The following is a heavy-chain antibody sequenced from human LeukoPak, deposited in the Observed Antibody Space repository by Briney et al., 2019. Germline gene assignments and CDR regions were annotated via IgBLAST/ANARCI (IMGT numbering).Heavy chain of an antibody. CDR2: LNPSDNGV. D-gene: IGHD6-13*01. Sequence: ASVKVSCKASGYTFTDHYIHWVRQAPGQGLEWMGWLNPSDNGVNYAQKFQGRVAMTRDTSISTAYVKVTRLTSDDTAVYYCTTNAAALDYWGQGTLVTVSS. CDR1: GYTFTDHY. V-gene: IGHV1-2*02. J-gene: IGHJ4*02. CDR3: TTNAAALDY.